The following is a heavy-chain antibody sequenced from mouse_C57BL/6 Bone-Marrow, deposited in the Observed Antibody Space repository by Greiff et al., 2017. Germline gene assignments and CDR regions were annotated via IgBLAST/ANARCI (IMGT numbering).Heavy chain of an antibody. V-gene: IGHV1-55*01. J-gene: IGHJ1*03. CDR2: IYPGSGST. CDR1: GYTFTSYW. Sequence: QVQLQQPGAELVKPGASVKMSCKASGYTFTSYWITWVKQRPGQGLEWIGEIYPGSGSTNYNEKFKSKGTLTVDTSSSTAYMQLSSLTSEDSAVYYCARVLYYYGNRGYFGVWGTGPTVTVSS. CDR3: ARVLYYYGNRGYFGV. D-gene: IGHD1-1*01.